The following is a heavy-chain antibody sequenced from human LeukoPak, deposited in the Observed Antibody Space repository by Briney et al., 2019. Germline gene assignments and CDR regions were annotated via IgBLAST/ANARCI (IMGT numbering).Heavy chain of an antibody. Sequence: ASVKVSCKASGYTFSSYAISWVRQAPGQGLEWMGGIIPIFGTANYAQKFQGRVTITADESTSTAYMELSSLRSEDTAVYYCARSLTGGVFFDYWGQGTLVTVSS. CDR1: GYTFSSYA. J-gene: IGHJ4*02. V-gene: IGHV1-69*13. CDR2: IIPIFGTA. CDR3: ARSLTGGVFFDY. D-gene: IGHD2-8*02.